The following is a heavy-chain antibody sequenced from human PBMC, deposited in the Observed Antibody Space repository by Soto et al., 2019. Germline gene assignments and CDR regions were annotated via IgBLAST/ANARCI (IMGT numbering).Heavy chain of an antibody. V-gene: IGHV4-59*08. CDR2: IYYSGST. CDR1: GGSISSYY. CDR3: ARHLFGDRNFHY. J-gene: IGHJ4*02. D-gene: IGHD3-10*02. Sequence: SETLSLTCTVSGGSISSYYWSWIRQPPGKGLEWVGYIYYSGSTNYNPSLKSRVTISVDTSKNQFSLKLGSVTAADTAVYYCARHLFGDRNFHYWGQGTLVTVSS.